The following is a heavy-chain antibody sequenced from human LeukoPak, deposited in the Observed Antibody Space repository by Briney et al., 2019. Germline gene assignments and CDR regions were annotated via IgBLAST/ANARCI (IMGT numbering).Heavy chain of an antibody. CDR3: ARVNNDFWSGYYYDCDY. J-gene: IGHJ4*02. D-gene: IGHD3-3*01. CDR2: ISSSSSYI. Sequence: PGGSLRLSCAASGFTFSSYSMNWVRQAPGKGLERVSSISSSSSYIYYADSVKGRFTISRDNAKNSLYLQMNSLRAEDTAVYYCARVNNDFWSGYYYDCDYWGQGTLVTVSS. CDR1: GFTFSSYS. V-gene: IGHV3-21*01.